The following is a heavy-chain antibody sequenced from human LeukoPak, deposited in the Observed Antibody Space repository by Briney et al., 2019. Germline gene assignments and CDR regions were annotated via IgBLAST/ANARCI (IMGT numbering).Heavy chain of an antibody. Sequence: PGGSLRLSCAASGFTFSSYEMNWVRQAPGKGLEWVSYISSSGSTIYYADSVKGRFTISRDNAKNSLCLQMNSLRAEDTAVYYCARVRYFDWPSAWGQGTLVTVSS. J-gene: IGHJ4*02. CDR3: ARVRYFDWPSA. CDR2: ISSSGSTI. CDR1: GFTFSSYE. D-gene: IGHD3-9*01. V-gene: IGHV3-48*03.